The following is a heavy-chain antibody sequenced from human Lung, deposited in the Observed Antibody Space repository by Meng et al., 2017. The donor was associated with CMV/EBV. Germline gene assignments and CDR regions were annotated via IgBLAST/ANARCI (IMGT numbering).Heavy chain of an antibody. CDR1: GGSFSGSY. V-gene: IGHV4-34*01. CDR3: ARLTGTVYVHWFDS. Sequence: SQTLSLTGAVYGGSFSGSYWHWIRQPPGMGLEWIGEIDGTGRTKYSPSLNSRVTILLDTSKKQFSLELSSVTAADTAVYYCARLTGTVYVHWFDSWGQGTLVTVSS. D-gene: IGHD1-7*01. J-gene: IGHJ5*01. CDR2: IDGTGRT.